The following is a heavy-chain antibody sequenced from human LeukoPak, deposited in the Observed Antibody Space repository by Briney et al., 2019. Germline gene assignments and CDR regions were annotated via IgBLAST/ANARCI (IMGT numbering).Heavy chain of an antibody. Sequence: GGSLRLSCAASGFTFSSYGMHWVRQAPGKGLEWVAYIQNDGSNEQYADSVKGRFSISRDSSKNILYLQMNSLRAEDTAVYYCAKDRCSNGIGCYYYYMDVWGRGTTVTISS. CDR1: GFTFSSYG. CDR2: IQNDGSNE. CDR3: AKDRCSNGIGCYYYYMDV. V-gene: IGHV3-30*02. D-gene: IGHD2-8*01. J-gene: IGHJ6*03.